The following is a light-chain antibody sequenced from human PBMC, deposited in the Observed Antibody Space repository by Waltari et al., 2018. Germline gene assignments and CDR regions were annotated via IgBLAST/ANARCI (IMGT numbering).Light chain of an antibody. CDR3: CSYAGTWL. CDR2: QGT. V-gene: IGLV2-23*01. Sequence: QSALTQPASMSASPGQSITISCTATNNDVGTYDLVSWYQQHPGRVPKLLIFQGTKRPSEVSGRFSGSKSADTASLTISGLQPEDEADYYCCSYAGTWLFGGGTKVTVL. J-gene: IGLJ3*02. CDR1: NNDVGTYDL.